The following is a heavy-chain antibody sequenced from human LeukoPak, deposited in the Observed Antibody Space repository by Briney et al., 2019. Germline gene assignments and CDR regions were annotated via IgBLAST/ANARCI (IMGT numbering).Heavy chain of an antibody. CDR1: GYTFTSYY. CDR3: ARDRAVVVPAAKRYYMDV. J-gene: IGHJ6*03. V-gene: IGHV1-46*03. CDR2: INPSGGST. Sequence: ASVKVSCKASGYTFTSYYMHWVRQAPGQGLEWMGIINPSGGSTSYAQKLQGRVTMTRDTSTSTVYMELSSLRSEDTAVYYCARDRAVVVPAAKRYYMDVWGKGTTVTVSS. D-gene: IGHD2-2*01.